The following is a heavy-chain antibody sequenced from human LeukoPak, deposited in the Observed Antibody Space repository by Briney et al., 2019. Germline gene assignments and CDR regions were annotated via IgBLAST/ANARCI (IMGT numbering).Heavy chain of an antibody. CDR1: GFTFSSYS. V-gene: IGHV3-21*01. J-gene: IGHJ4*02. CDR3: ARDKSIITTADIDY. CDR2: ISINSSYI. Sequence: PGGSLTLSCAASGFTFSSYSMNWVRQAPGQGLELVSSISINSSYIYYADSVKGRCTISRDNAKNSLYLQMKGLRAEKTAVYYCARDKSIITTADIDYWGQGTLVTVSS. D-gene: IGHD3-22*01.